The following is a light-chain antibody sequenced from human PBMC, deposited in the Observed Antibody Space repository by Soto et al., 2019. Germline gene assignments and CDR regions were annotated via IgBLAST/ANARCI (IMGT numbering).Light chain of an antibody. CDR1: QGISSH. V-gene: IGKV1-9*01. Sequence: IQLTQSPSSLSSSVGAMVTITCRASQGISSHLAWYQQKPGKAPKLLIYAASSLQSGVPSRFSGSGSGTDFTLTISSLQPEDFATYCCQQLASYPLTFGGGTKVDIK. CDR2: AAS. J-gene: IGKJ4*01. CDR3: QQLASYPLT.